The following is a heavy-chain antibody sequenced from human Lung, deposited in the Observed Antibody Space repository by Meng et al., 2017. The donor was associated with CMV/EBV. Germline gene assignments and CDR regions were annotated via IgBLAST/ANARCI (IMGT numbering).Heavy chain of an antibody. D-gene: IGHD3-3*01. V-gene: IGHV3-74*01. Sequence: ESLKISCAASGFTFSSYWMDWVRQAPGNGLVWVSRINSDGSSTSYADSVKGRFTISRDNDKNTLYLQMNSLRAEDTAVYYCARDTPYYDFWSGYYCYYCDYWXQGNXVTVDS. CDR1: GFTFSSYW. CDR3: ARDTPYYDFWSGYYCYYCDY. CDR2: INSDGSST. J-gene: IGHJ4*02.